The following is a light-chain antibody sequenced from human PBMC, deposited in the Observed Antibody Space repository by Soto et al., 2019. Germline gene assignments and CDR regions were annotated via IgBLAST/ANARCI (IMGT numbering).Light chain of an antibody. V-gene: IGKV3-20*01. CDR2: GAS. Sequence: EVEMTQSPATVSVSPGERVTLSCRASQSVSYSSLAWYQQKPGQAPRLLMYGASSRATGIPDRFSGSGSGTDFTLTISRLEPEDFAVYYCQQYGSSPRTFGQGTKVDIK. CDR1: QSVSYSS. J-gene: IGKJ1*01. CDR3: QQYGSSPRT.